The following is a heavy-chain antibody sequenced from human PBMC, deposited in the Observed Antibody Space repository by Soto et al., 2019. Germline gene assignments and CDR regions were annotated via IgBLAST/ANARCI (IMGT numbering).Heavy chain of an antibody. CDR3: ARGHKYYYDSSGYYYFDY. CDR2: INHSGST. D-gene: IGHD3-22*01. CDR1: GGSFSGYY. Sequence: PSETLSLTCAVYGGSFSGYYWSWIRQPPGKGLGWIGEINHSGSTNYNPSLKSRVTISVDTSKNQFSLKLSSVTAADTAVYYCARGHKYYYDSSGYYYFDYWGQGTLVTVSS. V-gene: IGHV4-34*01. J-gene: IGHJ4*02.